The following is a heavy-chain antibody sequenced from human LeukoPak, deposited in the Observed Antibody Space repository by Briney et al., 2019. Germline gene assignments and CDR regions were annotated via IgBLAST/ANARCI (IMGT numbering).Heavy chain of an antibody. Sequence: EASVTISCKASGYTFTNYGINWVRQAPGQGLEWMGWISAFNGEIYLAQRSQGRVSMTTDTTTDTVYMELKSLRSDDTAVYFCTRGASTAYSGDYWGQGTLVTVSS. V-gene: IGHV1-18*01. J-gene: IGHJ4*02. CDR2: ISAFNGEI. CDR3: TRGASTAYSGDY. CDR1: GYTFTNYG. D-gene: IGHD3-16*01.